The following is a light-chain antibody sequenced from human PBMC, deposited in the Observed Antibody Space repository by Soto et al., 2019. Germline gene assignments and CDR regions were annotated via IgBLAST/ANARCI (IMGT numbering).Light chain of an antibody. J-gene: IGKJ5*01. V-gene: IGKV1-39*01. CDR3: QQSYSTLSIT. CDR1: ESISRH. Sequence: DIQMTQSPSSLSASVGDRVTITCRASESISRHLNWYQQKPGKAPKLLIYAASSLQNGVPSRFSGRGSGTDFTLTISTLQPEDFATYYCQQSYSTLSITFGQGTRLESK. CDR2: AAS.